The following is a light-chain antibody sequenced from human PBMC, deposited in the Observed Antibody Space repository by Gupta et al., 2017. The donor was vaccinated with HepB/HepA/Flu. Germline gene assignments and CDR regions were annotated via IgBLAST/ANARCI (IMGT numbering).Light chain of an antibody. V-gene: IGLV1-44*01. J-gene: IGLJ2*01. Sequence: QSVLTQPPSASGTPVQRVTISCSGSSSNIGGNTVNWYQQLPGTAPKLLIYSNNHRPSGVPDRFSGSKSGTSASLAISGLQSEDEADYYGAAWDDSLNGPHVVFGGGTKLTVL. CDR2: SNN. CDR1: SSNIGGNT. CDR3: AAWDDSLNGPHVV.